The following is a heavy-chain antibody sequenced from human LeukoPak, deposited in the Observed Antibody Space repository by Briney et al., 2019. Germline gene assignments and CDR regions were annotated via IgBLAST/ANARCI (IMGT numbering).Heavy chain of an antibody. CDR1: GGSISIMNHY. CDR2: ILYSGNT. CDR3: ARERYYCSTTLCSPDWFDP. V-gene: IGHV4-39*02. J-gene: IGHJ5*02. D-gene: IGHD2-2*01. Sequence: SESLSLTCTVSGGSISIMNHYWGWIRQPPEKGLEWIGSILYSGNTWYTPSLKSRVTISVDTSKNQFSLKLSSVTAADTAVYYCARERYYCSTTLCSPDWFDPWGQGTLVTVSS.